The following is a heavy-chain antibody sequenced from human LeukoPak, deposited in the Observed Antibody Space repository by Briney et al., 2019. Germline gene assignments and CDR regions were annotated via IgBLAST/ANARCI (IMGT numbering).Heavy chain of an antibody. CDR3: ARRLIAYCSGGSCYSGYFQH. V-gene: IGHV4-34*01. J-gene: IGHJ1*01. CDR2: INHSGST. CDR1: GGSFSGYY. D-gene: IGHD2-15*01. Sequence: SETLSLTCAVYGGSFSGYYWSWIRQPPGKGLERIGEINHSGSTNYNPSLKSRVTISVDTSKNQFSLKLSSVTAADTAVYYCARRLIAYCSGGSCYSGYFQHWGQGTLVTVSS.